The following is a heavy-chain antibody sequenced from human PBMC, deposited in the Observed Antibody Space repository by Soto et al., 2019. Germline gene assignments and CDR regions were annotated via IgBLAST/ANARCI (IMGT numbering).Heavy chain of an antibody. CDR2: INAGNGNT. J-gene: IGHJ3*02. CDR3: ARRTTPGSTVTTESGAFDI. CDR1: GYTFTSYA. Sequence: ASVKVSCKASGYTFTSYAMHWVRQAPGQRLEWMGWINAGNGNTKYSQKFQGRVTITRDTSASTAYMELSSLRSEDTAVYYCARRTTPGSTVTTESGAFDIWGQGTMVTVSS. D-gene: IGHD4-17*01. V-gene: IGHV1-3*01.